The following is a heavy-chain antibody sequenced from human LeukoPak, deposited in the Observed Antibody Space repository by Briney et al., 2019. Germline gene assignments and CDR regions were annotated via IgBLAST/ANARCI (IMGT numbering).Heavy chain of an antibody. Sequence: SETLSLTCTVSGGSISSSSYYWGWIRQPPGKGLEWIGSIYYSGSTYYNPSLKSRVTISVDTSKNQFSLKLSSVTAADTAVYYCARLLGYSYGPYYYYYYYMDVWGKGTTVTISS. V-gene: IGHV4-39*07. CDR1: GGSISSSSYY. CDR3: ARLLGYSYGPYYYYYYYMDV. CDR2: IYYSGST. J-gene: IGHJ6*03. D-gene: IGHD5-18*01.